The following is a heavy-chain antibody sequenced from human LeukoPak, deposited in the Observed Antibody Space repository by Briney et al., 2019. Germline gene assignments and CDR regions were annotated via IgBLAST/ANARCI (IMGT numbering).Heavy chain of an antibody. J-gene: IGHJ6*02. V-gene: IGHV1-8*01. CDR1: GYTFSSYE. CDR3: ARALPSTVTFYYGMDV. Sequence: ASVKVSCKASGYTFSSYEINWERQGTGQGLEWMGWMNPNSGNTGYAQKFQGRVTMTRNTSISTAYMELSSLRSEDTAVYYCARALPSTVTFYYGMDVWGQGTTVTVSS. D-gene: IGHD4-11*01. CDR2: MNPNSGNT.